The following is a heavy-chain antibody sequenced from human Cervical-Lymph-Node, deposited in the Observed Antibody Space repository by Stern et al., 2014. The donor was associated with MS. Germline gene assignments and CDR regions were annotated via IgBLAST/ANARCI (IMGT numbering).Heavy chain of an antibody. CDR1: GYIFTSDD. CDR3: MKAWGH. D-gene: IGHD7-27*01. J-gene: IGHJ1*01. CDR2: MNPDSGDT. Sequence: VPLVKSGAEVRKPGASVRLSCKASGYIFTSDDINWVRQASGQGLEWMGWMNPDSGDTGFEQKFRGRVTMTRDVSTSTVYMELSSLTSEDTAVYYCMKAWGHWGQGTQVTVSS. V-gene: IGHV1-8*01.